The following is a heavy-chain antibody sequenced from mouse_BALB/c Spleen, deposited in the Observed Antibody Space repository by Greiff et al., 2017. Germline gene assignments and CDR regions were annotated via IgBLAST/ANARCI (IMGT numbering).Heavy chain of an antibody. Sequence: EVMLVESGGGLVQPGGSLRLSCATSGFTFTDYYMSWVRQPPGKALEWLGFIRNKANGYTTEYSASVKGRFTISRDNSQSILYLQMNTLRAEDSATYYCARDITMMDYWGQGTTLTVSS. CDR1: GFTFTDYY. J-gene: IGHJ2*01. V-gene: IGHV7-3*02. CDR3: ARDITMMDY. D-gene: IGHD2-3*01. CDR2: IRNKANGYTT.